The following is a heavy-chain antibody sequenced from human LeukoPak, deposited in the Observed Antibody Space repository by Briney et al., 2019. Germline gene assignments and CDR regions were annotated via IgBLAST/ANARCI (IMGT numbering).Heavy chain of an antibody. CDR1: GNSISSGDNY. V-gene: IGHV4-61*08. D-gene: IGHD6-19*01. J-gene: IGHJ4*02. CDR2: INHSGST. CDR3: ARVRPRTDSSGWLIDY. Sequence: SETLSLTCTVSGNSISSGDNYWSWIRQPPGKGLEWIGEINHSGSTNYNPSLKSRVTISVDTSKNQFSLKLSSVTAADTAVYYCARVRPRTDSSGWLIDYWGQGTLVTVSS.